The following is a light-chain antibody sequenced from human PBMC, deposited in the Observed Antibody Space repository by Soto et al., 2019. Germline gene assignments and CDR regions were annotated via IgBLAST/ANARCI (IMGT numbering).Light chain of an antibody. Sequence: EIVMTQSPVTLSVSPVERATLTRRASQNISRSLAWYQQKPGQGPSLLIYGTSTRAGGVPARFSGGGSGTEFTPTITSLQSEDFAVYYCRQYNGWPRTFGQGTKVDIK. CDR3: RQYNGWPRT. CDR2: GTS. CDR1: QNISRS. J-gene: IGKJ1*01. V-gene: IGKV3-15*01.